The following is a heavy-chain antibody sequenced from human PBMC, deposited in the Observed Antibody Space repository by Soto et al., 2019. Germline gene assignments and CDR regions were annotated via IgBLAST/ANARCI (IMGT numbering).Heavy chain of an antibody. CDR2: ISSSGASI. CDR1: GFTFSDYY. J-gene: IGHJ4*02. CDR3: VRGGWSSSGGIADS. D-gene: IGHD6-13*01. V-gene: IGHV3-11*01. Sequence: LRLSCAASGFTFSDYYMGWIRQAPGKGLEWVSYISSSGASIYYADSVKGRFTISRDNAENSLSLQMNSLRAEDTAVYYCVRGGWSSSGGIADSWGQGTLVTVSS.